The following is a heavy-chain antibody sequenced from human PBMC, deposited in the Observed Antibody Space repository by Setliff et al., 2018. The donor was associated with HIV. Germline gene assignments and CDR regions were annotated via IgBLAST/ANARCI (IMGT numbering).Heavy chain of an antibody. CDR3: ARVSSGWTYYYYYMDV. V-gene: IGHV4-59*01. J-gene: IGHJ6*03. D-gene: IGHD6-19*01. CDR1: GGSISSYY. Sequence: KASETLSLTCTVSGGSISSYYWSWIRQPPGKGLEWIGYIYYSGSTNYNPSLKSRVTISVDTSKNQFSLKLSSVTAADTAVYYCARVSSGWTYYYYYMDVWGKGTTVTVSS. CDR2: IYYSGST.